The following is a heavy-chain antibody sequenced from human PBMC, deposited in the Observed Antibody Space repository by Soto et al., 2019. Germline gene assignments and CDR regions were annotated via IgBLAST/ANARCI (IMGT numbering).Heavy chain of an antibody. CDR3: ARGLNPEWLNYYYYYMAV. Sequence: ASVKVSRKASGYTFTSYDINWVRQATGQGLEWMGWMNPNSGNTGYAQKFQGRVTMTRNTSISTAYMELSSLRSEDTAVYYCARGLNPEWLNYYYYYMAVWGKGTTVTVSS. J-gene: IGHJ6*03. V-gene: IGHV1-8*01. CDR2: MNPNSGNT. CDR1: GYTFTSYD. D-gene: IGHD3-3*01.